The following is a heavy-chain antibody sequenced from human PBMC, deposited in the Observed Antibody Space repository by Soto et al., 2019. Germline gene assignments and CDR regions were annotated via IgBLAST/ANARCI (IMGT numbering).Heavy chain of an antibody. J-gene: IGHJ2*01. V-gene: IGHV1-18*01. Sequence: ASVKVSCKTSGYTFTNFGLSWVRQAPGQGLEWMGWISAYNGNTNYAQKLQGRVTMTTDTSTSTAYMELRSLRSDDTAVYYCARDSSGWYGWYFDLWGRGTLVTVSS. CDR1: GYTFTNFG. CDR2: ISAYNGNT. D-gene: IGHD6-19*01. CDR3: ARDSSGWYGWYFDL.